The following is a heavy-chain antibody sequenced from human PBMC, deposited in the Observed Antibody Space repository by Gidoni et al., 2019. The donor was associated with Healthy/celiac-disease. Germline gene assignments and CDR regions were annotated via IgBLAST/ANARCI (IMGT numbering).Heavy chain of an antibody. Sequence: QVQLVQSGAEVKKPGSSVKVSCKASGGTFSSYAISWVRQAPGQGLEWMGGIIPIFGTANYAQKFQGRVTITADKSTSTAYMELSSLRSEDTAVYYCARASPVGGRGYYYYYGMDVWGQGTTVTVSS. CDR3: ARASPVGGRGYYYYYGMDV. D-gene: IGHD3-16*01. J-gene: IGHJ6*02. CDR1: GGTFSSYA. V-gene: IGHV1-69*06. CDR2: IIPIFGTA.